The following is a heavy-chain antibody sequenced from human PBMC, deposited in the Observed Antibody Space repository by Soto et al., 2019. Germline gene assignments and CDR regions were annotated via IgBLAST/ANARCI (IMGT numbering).Heavy chain of an antibody. CDR3: AREGWDIVVLVADWYFDL. Sequence: PGGSLRLSCAASGFTFSSYWMSWVRQAPGKGLEWVANIKQDGSEKYYVDSVKGRFTISRDNAKNSLYLQMNSLRAEDTAVYYCAREGWDIVVLVADWYFDLWGRGTLVTVSS. V-gene: IGHV3-7*01. CDR1: GFTFSSYW. CDR2: IKQDGSEK. D-gene: IGHD2-15*01. J-gene: IGHJ2*01.